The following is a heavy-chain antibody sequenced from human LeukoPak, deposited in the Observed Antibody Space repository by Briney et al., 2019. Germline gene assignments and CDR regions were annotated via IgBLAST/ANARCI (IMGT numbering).Heavy chain of an antibody. V-gene: IGHV3-23*01. Sequence: GGSLRLSCAASGFTFSIYAMSWVRQAPGKGLEWVSSLTNSGGTTYYAGSVKGRFTISRDNSKNTLYLQMNSLRAEDTAIYYCAKSPLDTSLTIYFDYWGQGTLVTVSS. CDR2: LTNSGGTT. J-gene: IGHJ4*02. CDR1: GFTFSIYA. D-gene: IGHD3-22*01. CDR3: AKSPLDTSLTIYFDY.